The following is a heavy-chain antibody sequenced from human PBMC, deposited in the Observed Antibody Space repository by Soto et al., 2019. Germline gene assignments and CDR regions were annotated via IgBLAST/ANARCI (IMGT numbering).Heavy chain of an antibody. V-gene: IGHV1-69*06. CDR1: GGTFSSYA. Sequence: SVKVSCKASGGTFSSYAISWVRQAPGQGLEWMGGIIPIFGTANYAQKFQGRVTITADKSTSTAYMELSSLRSEDTAVYYCARDLGYHDSSGYPPAYYGMDVWSQGTTATFS. D-gene: IGHD3-22*01. CDR3: ARDLGYHDSSGYPPAYYGMDV. J-gene: IGHJ6*02. CDR2: IIPIFGTA.